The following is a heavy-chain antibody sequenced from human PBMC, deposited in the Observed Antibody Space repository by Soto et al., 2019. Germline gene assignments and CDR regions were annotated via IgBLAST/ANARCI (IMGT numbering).Heavy chain of an antibody. D-gene: IGHD2-21*02. Sequence: AASVKVSCKASGYTFTSYGISWVRHAPGQGLEWMGWISAYNGNTNYAQKLQGRVTMTTDTSTSTAYMELRSLRSDDTAVYYWARVLRSVTADAFDSWGQVTMVTVAS. V-gene: IGHV1-18*01. CDR2: ISAYNGNT. CDR3: ARVLRSVTADAFDS. CDR1: GYTFTSYG. J-gene: IGHJ3*02.